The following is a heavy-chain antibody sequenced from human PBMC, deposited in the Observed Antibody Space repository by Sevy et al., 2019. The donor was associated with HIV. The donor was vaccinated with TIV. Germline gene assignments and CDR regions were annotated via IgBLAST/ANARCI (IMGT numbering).Heavy chain of an antibody. J-gene: IGHJ4*02. Sequence: ASGKVSCKVSGYTLTELSMHWVRQAPGKGLEWMGTFDPEDDETIYAQKFQGRVTMTEDTSTDTAYMELSSLRSEDTAVYYCATTKDYYDSSGYPFDYWGQGTLVTVSS. D-gene: IGHD3-22*01. V-gene: IGHV1-24*01. CDR2: FDPEDDET. CDR1: GYTLTELS. CDR3: ATTKDYYDSSGYPFDY.